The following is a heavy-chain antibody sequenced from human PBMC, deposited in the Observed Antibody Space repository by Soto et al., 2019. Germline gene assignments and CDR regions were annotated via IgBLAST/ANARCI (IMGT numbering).Heavy chain of an antibody. Sequence: GGSLRLSCAVSGFICSSYDMSWVRQAPGKGLEWVSTILVGGSTHYEDSVKGRFTISRDTSKNTVYLQMNSLTAGDTAVYYCAKATATGGGAFEICGQGTMVTVSS. CDR2: ILVGGST. J-gene: IGHJ3*02. V-gene: IGHV3-23*01. D-gene: IGHD2-8*02. CDR3: AKATATGGGAFEI. CDR1: GFICSSYD.